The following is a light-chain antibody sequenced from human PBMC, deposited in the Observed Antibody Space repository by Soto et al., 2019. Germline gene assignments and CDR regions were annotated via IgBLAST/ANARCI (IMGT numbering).Light chain of an antibody. Sequence: DIQMTQSPSSLSASVGDRVTITCRASLAISNNLAWYQQQPGKVPKLLIYAASTLHSGVPSRFSGTGSGTDFTLTISSLQPEDGATYYCQKYNSAPFTFGQGTRLDIK. V-gene: IGKV1-27*01. J-gene: IGKJ5*01. CDR3: QKYNSAPFT. CDR1: LAISNN. CDR2: AAS.